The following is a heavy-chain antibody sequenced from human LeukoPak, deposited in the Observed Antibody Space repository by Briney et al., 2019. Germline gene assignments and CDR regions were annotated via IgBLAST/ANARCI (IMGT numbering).Heavy chain of an antibody. CDR2: IWYDGSNK. CDR1: GFTFSSYG. CDR3: ARDLGPEDYDILTGHQAPYYYYYGMDV. Sequence: PGRSLRLSCAASGFTFSSYGMHWVRQAPGKGLEWVAVIWYDGSNKYYADSVKGRFTISRDNSKNTLYLQMNSLRAEDTAVYYCARDLGPEDYDILTGHQAPYYYYYGMDVWGQGTTVTVSS. V-gene: IGHV3-33*01. D-gene: IGHD3-9*01. J-gene: IGHJ6*02.